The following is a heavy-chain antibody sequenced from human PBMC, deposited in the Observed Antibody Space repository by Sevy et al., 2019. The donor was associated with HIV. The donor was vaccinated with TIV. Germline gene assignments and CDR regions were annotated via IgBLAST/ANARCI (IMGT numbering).Heavy chain of an antibody. V-gene: IGHV3-30*18. Sequence: GGSLRVSCAASGLTFSTYGMHWVRQAPGKGLEWVALISGDGSNTYYAGSVTGRFTISRDNSKNTLYLQMNSLRADDTAMYYCAKTYADTTMDLYYYDSWGQGTLVTVSS. CDR1: GLTFSTYG. CDR2: ISGDGSNT. D-gene: IGHD5-18*01. J-gene: IGHJ4*02. CDR3: AKTYADTTMDLYYYDS.